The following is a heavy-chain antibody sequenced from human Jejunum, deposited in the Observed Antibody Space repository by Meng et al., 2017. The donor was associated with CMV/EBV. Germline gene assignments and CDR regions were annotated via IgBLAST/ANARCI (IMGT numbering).Heavy chain of an antibody. CDR2: ITHYGKDT. V-gene: IGHV3-74*01. J-gene: IGHJ4*02. Sequence: RLSCVSSGFSFNTYFMHCVCQPPEKWLVSVSRITHYGKDTCYVACLKCRLTVPRANAYNMLYLQKNRLIAFDTAIYYCVRDNDCFSYWGQGTLVTVSS. CDR1: GFSFNTYF. D-gene: IGHD2-21*01. CDR3: VRDNDCFSY.